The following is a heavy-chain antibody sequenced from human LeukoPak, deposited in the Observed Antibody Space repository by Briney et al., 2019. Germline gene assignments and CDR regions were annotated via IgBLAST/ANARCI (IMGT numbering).Heavy chain of an antibody. J-gene: IGHJ6*03. CDR3: ARVGGWSYYYYYYYMDV. Sequence: GGSLRLSCAAFGFTFSSYDMTWVRQAPGRGLEWVSSIRPSGDNTYYGDSVKGRFTISRDNSKNTLYLQMNSLRAEDTAVYYCARVGGWSYYYYYYYMDVWGKGTTVTISS. D-gene: IGHD6-19*01. CDR2: IRPSGDNT. CDR1: GFTFSSYD. V-gene: IGHV3-23*01.